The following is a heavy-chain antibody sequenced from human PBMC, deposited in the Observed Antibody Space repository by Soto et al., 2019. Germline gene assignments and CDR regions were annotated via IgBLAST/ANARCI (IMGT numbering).Heavy chain of an antibody. Sequence: EVQLVESGGGLVQPGGSLRLSCAASGFTFSTYWMNWVRQAPGKGLEWGVNIQEAGSEAYYVDSVKGRFTISRDNAKNSLYLDMNSLRGEDTAVYYCARDWGAPGRGAALGYYCHFGRDVWGQGTPVTVPS. CDR2: IQEAGSEA. CDR3: ARDWGAPGRGAALGYYCHFGRDV. V-gene: IGHV3-7*05. CDR1: GFTFSTYW. D-gene: IGHD6-6*01. J-gene: IGHJ6*02.